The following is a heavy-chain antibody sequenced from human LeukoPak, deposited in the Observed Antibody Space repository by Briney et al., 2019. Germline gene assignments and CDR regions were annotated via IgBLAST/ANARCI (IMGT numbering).Heavy chain of an antibody. J-gene: IGHJ6*02. CDR1: GGSISSSSYY. CDR2: IYYSGST. V-gene: IGHV4-39*07. Sequence: KTSETLSLTCTVSGGSISSSSYYWGWIRQPPGKGLEWIGSIYYSGSTYYNPSLKSRVTISVDTSKNQFSLKLSSVTAADTAVYYCARDSNYDSTYYYGMDVWGQGTTVTVSS. D-gene: IGHD3-22*01. CDR3: ARDSNYDSTYYYGMDV.